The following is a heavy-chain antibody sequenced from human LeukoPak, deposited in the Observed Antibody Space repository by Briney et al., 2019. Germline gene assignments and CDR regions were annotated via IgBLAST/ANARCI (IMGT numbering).Heavy chain of an antibody. CDR3: ARDGLSDY. V-gene: IGHV3-11*04. Sequence: LSLTCTVSGGSISSGGYYWSWIRQAPGKGLEWVSYISSSSSTIYYADSVKGRFTISRDNAKNSLYLQMNSLRAEDTAVYYCARDGLSDYWGQGTLVTVSS. J-gene: IGHJ4*02. CDR2: ISSSSSTI. CDR1: GGSISSGGYY.